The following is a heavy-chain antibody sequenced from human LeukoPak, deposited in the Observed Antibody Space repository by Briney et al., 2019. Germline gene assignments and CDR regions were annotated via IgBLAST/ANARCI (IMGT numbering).Heavy chain of an antibody. Sequence: GGSLRLSCAASGFTFSNYGMHWVRQAPGKGLEWVAFIRYDGSDKYYADSVKGRFTISRDNSKNTLYLQMNSLRAEDTAVYYCAKTGSSGWYAYFDYWGQGTLVTVSS. V-gene: IGHV3-30*02. D-gene: IGHD6-19*01. CDR3: AKTGSSGWYAYFDY. CDR2: IRYDGSDK. J-gene: IGHJ4*02. CDR1: GFTFSNYG.